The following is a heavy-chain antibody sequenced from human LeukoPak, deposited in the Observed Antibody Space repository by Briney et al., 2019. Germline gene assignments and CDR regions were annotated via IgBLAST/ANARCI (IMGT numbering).Heavy chain of an antibody. J-gene: IGHJ4*02. CDR1: GFIFRNYG. Sequence: GGSLRLSCAASGFIFRNYGMFWVRQAPGKGLEWVAVIWSDGSNTDYADSVKGGFTVSRDNSKNMVFLHMNSLRAEDTAVYYCARESPSYCGGDCYLSWGQGTLVTVSS. CDR2: IWSDGSNT. CDR3: ARESPSYCGGDCYLS. D-gene: IGHD2-21*01. V-gene: IGHV3-33*01.